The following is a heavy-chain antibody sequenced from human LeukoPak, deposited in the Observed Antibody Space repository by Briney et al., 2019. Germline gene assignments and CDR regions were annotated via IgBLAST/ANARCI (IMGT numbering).Heavy chain of an antibody. J-gene: IGHJ3*02. D-gene: IGHD3-22*01. CDR3: ARIGYDSSGYYGAFDI. CDR2: MNPNSGNT. CDR1: GYTFTSYD. Sequence: ASVKVSCKASGYTFTSYDINWVRQATGQGLEWMGWMNPNSGNTGYAQKFQGRVTITRNTSISTAYMELSSLRSEDTAVYYCARIGYDSSGYYGAFDIWGQGTMVTVSS. V-gene: IGHV1-8*03.